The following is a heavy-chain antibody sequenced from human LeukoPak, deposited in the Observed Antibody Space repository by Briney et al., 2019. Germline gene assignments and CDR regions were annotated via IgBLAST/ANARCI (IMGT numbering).Heavy chain of an antibody. J-gene: IGHJ5*02. D-gene: IGHD3-10*01. CDR3: ARDGPYGSGSPNWFDP. CDR2: ISSSSSYI. V-gene: IGHV3-21*01. Sequence: GGSLRLSCAASGFTFSSYSMNWVRQAPGNGLEWVSSISSSSSYIYYADSVKGRFTISRDNAKNSLYLQMNSLRAEDTAVYYCARDGPYGSGSPNWFDPWGQGTLVTVSS. CDR1: GFTFSSYS.